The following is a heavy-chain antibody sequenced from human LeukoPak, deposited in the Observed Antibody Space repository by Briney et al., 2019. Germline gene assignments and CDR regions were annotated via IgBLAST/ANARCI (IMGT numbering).Heavy chain of an antibody. CDR3: ARHTSGIVGASDY. CDR2: IYYTGST. Sequence: SETLSLTCTVSGGSISSSSYFWGWIRQPPGKELEWIGSIYYTGSTYYNPSLDSRVTISVDTSKSQFSLRLSSVTAADAAVYYCARHTSGIVGASDYWGQGTLVTVCS. J-gene: IGHJ4*02. D-gene: IGHD1-26*01. CDR1: GGSISSSSYF. V-gene: IGHV4-39*01.